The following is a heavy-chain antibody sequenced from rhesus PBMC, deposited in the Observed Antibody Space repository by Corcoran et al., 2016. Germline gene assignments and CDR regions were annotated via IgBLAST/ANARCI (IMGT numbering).Heavy chain of an antibody. V-gene: IGHV4S10*01. Sequence: QVQLQESGPGVVKPSETLSLTCAVSGGSISDSYRWSWIRQPPGKGLEWIGYIYCSSTSTNYNPSLKSRVTISKDTSKNQFSLKLSSVTAADTAVYYCASYLTAVAGPLNYFDYWGQGVLVTVSS. CDR3: ASYLTAVAGPLNYFDY. J-gene: IGHJ4*01. D-gene: IGHD6-37*01. CDR2: IYCSSTST. CDR1: GGSISDSYR.